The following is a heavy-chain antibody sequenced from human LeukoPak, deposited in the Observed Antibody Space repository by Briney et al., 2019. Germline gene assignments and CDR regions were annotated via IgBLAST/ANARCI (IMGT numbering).Heavy chain of an antibody. CDR3: ARAPHTYYYGSGSHFDY. CDR1: GGSFSGYY. Sequence: SEALSLTCAVYGGSFSGYYWSWIRQPPGKGLEWIGTIYYSGSTYYNPSLTSRVTISVDTSKNQFSLKLSSVTAADTAVYYCARAPHTYYYGSGSHFDYWGQGTLVTVSS. V-gene: IGHV4-34*01. D-gene: IGHD3-10*01. J-gene: IGHJ4*02. CDR2: IYYSGST.